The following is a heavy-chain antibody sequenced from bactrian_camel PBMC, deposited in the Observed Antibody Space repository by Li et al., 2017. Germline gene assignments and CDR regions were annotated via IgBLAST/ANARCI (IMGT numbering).Heavy chain of an antibody. CDR2: INSGGGST. J-gene: IGHJ6*01. Sequence: VQLVESGGGLVQPGGSLRLSCAASGFTFSSYAMSWVRQAPGKGLEWVSAINSGGGSTYYADSVKGRFTISRDNAKNTLYLQMNNLKPEDTAVYYCAADPRAALTSCRGLADTGYWGQGTQVTVS. CDR1: GFTFSSYA. V-gene: IGHV3S31*01. CDR3: AADPRAALTSCRGLADTGY.